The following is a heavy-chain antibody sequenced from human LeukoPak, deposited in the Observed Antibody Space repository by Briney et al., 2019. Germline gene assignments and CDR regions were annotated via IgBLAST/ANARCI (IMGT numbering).Heavy chain of an antibody. CDR1: GFTFSSYE. V-gene: IGHV3-48*03. CDR3: ARAGYYDFWSGYPTQYYWFDP. Sequence: GGSLRLSCAASGFTFSSYEMNWVRQAPGKGLEWVSYISSSGSTIYYADSVKGRFTISRDNAKNSLYLQMNSLRAEDTAVYYCARAGYYDFWSGYPTQYYWFDPWGQGTLVTVSS. J-gene: IGHJ5*02. CDR2: ISSSGSTI. D-gene: IGHD3-3*01.